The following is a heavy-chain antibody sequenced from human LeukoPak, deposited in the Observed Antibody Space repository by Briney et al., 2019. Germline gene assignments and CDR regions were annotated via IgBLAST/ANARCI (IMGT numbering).Heavy chain of an antibody. CDR3: ARGRGGGATADY. Sequence: ASVKVSCKTSGYTFTSYDINRVRQATGQGLEWMGWMNPNSGNTGYAQRFQGRVTMTRNTSIITAYMELSSLRSEDTAVYYCARGRGGGATADYWGQGTLVTVSS. V-gene: IGHV1-8*01. CDR2: MNPNSGNT. J-gene: IGHJ4*02. CDR1: GYTFTSYD. D-gene: IGHD1-26*01.